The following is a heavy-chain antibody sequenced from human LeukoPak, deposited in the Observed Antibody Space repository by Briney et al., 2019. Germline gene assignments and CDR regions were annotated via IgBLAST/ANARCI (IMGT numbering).Heavy chain of an antibody. CDR1: GGSISSYY. D-gene: IGHD2-15*01. CDR2: IYTSGST. CDR3: ARPHCSGGSCYSRQWMWFDP. J-gene: IGHJ5*02. Sequence: SETLSLTCTVSGGSISSYYWSWIRQPAGKGLEWIGRIYTSGSTNYNPSLKSRVTISEDTSKNQFSLKLSSVTAADTAVYYCARPHCSGGSCYSRQWMWFDPWGQGTLVTVSS. V-gene: IGHV4-4*07.